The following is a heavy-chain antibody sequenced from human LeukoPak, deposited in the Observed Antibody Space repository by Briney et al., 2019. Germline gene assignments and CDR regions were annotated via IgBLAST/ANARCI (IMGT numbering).Heavy chain of an antibody. CDR1: GCTFSSYA. D-gene: IGHD3-22*01. CDR3: ARGGSHYYDSSGSYGWFDP. V-gene: IGHV1-69*05. J-gene: IGHJ5*02. CDR2: IIPIFGTA. Sequence: ASVKVSCKASGCTFSSYAISWVRQAPGQGLEWMGGIIPIFGTANYAQKFQGRVTITTDESTSTAYLELSSLRSEDTAVYYCARGGSHYYDSSGSYGWFDPWGQGTLITVSS.